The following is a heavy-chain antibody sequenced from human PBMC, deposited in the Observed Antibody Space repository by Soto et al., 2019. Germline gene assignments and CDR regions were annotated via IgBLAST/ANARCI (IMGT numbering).Heavy chain of an antibody. J-gene: IGHJ4*02. CDR1: GFTFSDYI. Sequence: GGSLRLSCVVSGFTFSDYIMDWVRQAPGKGLEWVGRSRSKASSYTTEYAASVKGRFTVSRDDSKNSLYLQMNSLRTEDTAVQYGVGTRPSHCFDYWGQGTLVTVP. CDR2: SRSKASSYTT. CDR3: VGTRPSHCFDY. V-gene: IGHV3-72*01. D-gene: IGHD6-6*01.